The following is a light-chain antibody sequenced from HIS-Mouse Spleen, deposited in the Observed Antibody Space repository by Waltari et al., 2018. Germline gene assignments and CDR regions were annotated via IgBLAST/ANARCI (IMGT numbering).Light chain of an antibody. CDR1: SSDVVGYNY. V-gene: IGLV2-14*01. CDR3: SSYTSCSTLYV. CDR2: EVS. Sequence: QSALTQPASVSGSPGQSITISCTGTSSDVVGYNYVSWYQQHPGKAPKLMIYEVSNRPSGVSNRFSGSKSGNTASLTISGLQAEDEADYYCSSYTSCSTLYVFGTGTKVTVL. J-gene: IGLJ1*01.